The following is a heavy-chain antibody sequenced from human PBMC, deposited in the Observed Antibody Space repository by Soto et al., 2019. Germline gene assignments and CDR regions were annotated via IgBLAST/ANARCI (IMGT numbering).Heavy chain of an antibody. D-gene: IGHD2-2*02. J-gene: IGHJ4*02. Sequence: GGSLRLSCAASGFTFSSYSMNWVRQAPGKGLEWVSYISSSSSTIYYADSVKGRFTISRDNAKNSLYLQMNSLRAEDTAVYYCAREEEGYCSSTSCYSYFDYWGQGT. CDR2: ISSSSSTI. V-gene: IGHV3-48*01. CDR3: AREEEGYCSSTSCYSYFDY. CDR1: GFTFSSYS.